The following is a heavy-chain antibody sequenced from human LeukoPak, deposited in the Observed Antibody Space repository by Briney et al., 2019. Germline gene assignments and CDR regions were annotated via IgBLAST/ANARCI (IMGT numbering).Heavy chain of an antibody. CDR2: MNPNSGNT. Sequence: ASVKVSCKASGYTFTSYDINWVRQATGQGLEWMGWMNPNSGNTGYAQKIQGRVTMTRNTSISTAYMEVSSLRSEDTAVYYCARGTRGDILTGYSLGYWGQGTLVTVSS. CDR3: ARGTRGDILTGYSLGY. D-gene: IGHD3-9*01. CDR1: GYTFTSYD. V-gene: IGHV1-8*01. J-gene: IGHJ4*02.